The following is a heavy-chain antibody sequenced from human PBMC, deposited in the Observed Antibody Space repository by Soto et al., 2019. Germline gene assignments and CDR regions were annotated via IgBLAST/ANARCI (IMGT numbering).Heavy chain of an antibody. J-gene: IGHJ5*02. D-gene: IGHD3-3*01. CDR2: IYWDDDK. CDR1: GFSLSTSGVG. CDR3: AHGTIFGPTNWFDP. V-gene: IGHV2-5*02. Sequence: QITLKESGPPLVKPTQTLTLTCTFSGFSLSTSGVGVGWIRQPPGKALEWLALIYWDDDKRYSPSLKSRLTITKDTSKNQVVLTMTNMDPVDTATYYCAHGTIFGPTNWFDPWGQGTLVTVSS.